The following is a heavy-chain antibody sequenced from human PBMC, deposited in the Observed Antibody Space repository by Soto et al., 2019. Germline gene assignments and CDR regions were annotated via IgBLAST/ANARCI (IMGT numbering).Heavy chain of an antibody. J-gene: IGHJ4*02. D-gene: IGHD5-18*01. Sequence: PGGSLRLSCAVSGFTFSSHAMSWVRQAPGKGLECVSSITGSGDSTYYADSVKGRFTISRDKSKNTLYLQMNSLRAEDTAVYYCAKDGVYGYSYSYFDYWGQGTLVTVSS. V-gene: IGHV3-23*01. CDR3: AKDGVYGYSYSYFDY. CDR1: GFTFSSHA. CDR2: ITGSGDST.